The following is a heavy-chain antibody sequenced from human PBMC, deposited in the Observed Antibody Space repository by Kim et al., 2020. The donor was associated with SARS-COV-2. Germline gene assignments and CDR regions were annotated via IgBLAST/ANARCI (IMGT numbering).Heavy chain of an antibody. J-gene: IGHJ4*02. V-gene: IGHV4-39*01. CDR3: ARPISSSGWYVY. D-gene: IGHD6-19*01. Sequence: SYNPSLKSRVTISVDTSKNQSSLKLSSVTAADTAVYYCARPISSSGWYVYWGQGTLVTVSS.